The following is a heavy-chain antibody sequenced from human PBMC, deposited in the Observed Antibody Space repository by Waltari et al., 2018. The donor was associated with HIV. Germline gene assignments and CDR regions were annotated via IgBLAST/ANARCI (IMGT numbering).Heavy chain of an antibody. CDR2: ISSSSSTI. Sequence: EEQLVESVGCLVQPEGSLRLSCAASGCTFSTSRMNWVRPAPGKGLELVSYISSSSSTIYYADSVKGLFTISRDNAKNSLYLQMNSLRAEDTAVYYCARDDYGIDVWGQGTTLPLPS. CDR1: GCTFSTSR. CDR3: ARDDYGIDV. J-gene: IGHJ6*02. V-gene: IGHV3-48*04.